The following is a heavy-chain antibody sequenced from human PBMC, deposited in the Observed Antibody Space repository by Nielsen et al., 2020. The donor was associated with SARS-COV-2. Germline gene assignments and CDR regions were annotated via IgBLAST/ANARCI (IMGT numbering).Heavy chain of an antibody. D-gene: IGHD1-1*01. CDR2: IYPGDSDT. CDR1: GYSFTSYW. J-gene: IGHJ6*02. V-gene: IGHV5-51*01. CDR3: ARHEGTRYYYYYGMDV. Sequence: KVSCKGSGYSFTSYWIGWVRQMPGKGLEWMGIIYPGDSDTRYSPSFQGQVTISADKSISTAYLQWSSLKASDTAMYYCARHEGTRYYYYYGMDVWGQGTTVTVSS.